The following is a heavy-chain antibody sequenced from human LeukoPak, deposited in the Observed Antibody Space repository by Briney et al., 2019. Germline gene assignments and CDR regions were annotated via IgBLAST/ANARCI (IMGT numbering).Heavy chain of an antibody. CDR2: IKSKSDGGTT. V-gene: IGHV3-15*01. Sequence: GGSLRLSCAASGFRFSNVWMSWVRQAPGKGREWVGRIKSKSDGGTTDYAAPVKGRFIISRDDSKDTLYLQMNSLKTEDTAMYYCTSGGDCRTTSCYSDWGQGTLVTVSS. D-gene: IGHD2-2*03. CDR3: TSGGDCRTTSCYSD. CDR1: GFRFSNVW. J-gene: IGHJ4*02.